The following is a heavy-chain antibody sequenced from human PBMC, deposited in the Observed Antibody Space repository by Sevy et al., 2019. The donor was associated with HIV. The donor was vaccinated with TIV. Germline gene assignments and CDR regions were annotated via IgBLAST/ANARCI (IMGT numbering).Heavy chain of an antibody. CDR1: GGSINIYY. Sequence: SETLSLTCTVSGGSINIYYWSWIRQPPGKGLEWIGYIYNSGSTNYNPSLKSRVTISVDTSKNQFSLKLRSVTAADTAVYYCARVGFNWNDVDYWGQGSLVTVSS. CDR2: IYNSGST. J-gene: IGHJ4*02. CDR3: ARVGFNWNDVDY. V-gene: IGHV4-59*01. D-gene: IGHD1-20*01.